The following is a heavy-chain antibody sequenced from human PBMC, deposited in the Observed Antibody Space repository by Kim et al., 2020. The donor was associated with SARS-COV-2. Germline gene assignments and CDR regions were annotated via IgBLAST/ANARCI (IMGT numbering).Heavy chain of an antibody. V-gene: IGHV4-34*01. J-gene: IGHJ4*02. CDR3: ARTERYYDFWSGYRY. CDR2: INHSGST. D-gene: IGHD3-3*01. Sequence: SETLSLTCAVYGGSFSGYYWSWIRQPPGKGLEWIGEINHSGSTNYNPSLKSRVTISVDTSKNQFSLKLSSVTAADTAVYYCARTERYYDFWSGYRYWGQGTLVTVSS. CDR1: GGSFSGYY.